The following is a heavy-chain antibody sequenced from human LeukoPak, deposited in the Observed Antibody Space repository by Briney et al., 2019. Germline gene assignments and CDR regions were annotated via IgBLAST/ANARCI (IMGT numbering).Heavy chain of an antibody. Sequence: SETLSLTCAVYGGSFSGYYWSWIRQPPGKGLEWIGEINHSGSTNYNPSLKSRVTISVDTSKNQFSLKLSSVTAADTAVYYCARGRGYSYGTFDYWGQGTLVTVSS. J-gene: IGHJ4*02. CDR1: GGSFSGYY. CDR3: ARGRGYSYGTFDY. CDR2: INHSGST. D-gene: IGHD5-18*01. V-gene: IGHV4-34*01.